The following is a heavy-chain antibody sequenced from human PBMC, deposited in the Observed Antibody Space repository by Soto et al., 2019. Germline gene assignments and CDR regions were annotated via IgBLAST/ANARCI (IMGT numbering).Heavy chain of an antibody. J-gene: IGHJ6*03. CDR2: TYYRSRWYN. CDR1: GDSVSSNSAA. CDR3: AGTTSHQWYYMDV. Sequence: QVQLQESGPGLVKPSQTLSLTCAISGDSVSSNSAAWNWFRLSPSRGLEWLARTYYRSRWYNDYAVSVRSRITVNPDTSKNQFSLQVTSVTPEDTAVYYCAGTTSHQWYYMDVWGKGTTVTVSS. D-gene: IGHD1-7*01. V-gene: IGHV6-1*01.